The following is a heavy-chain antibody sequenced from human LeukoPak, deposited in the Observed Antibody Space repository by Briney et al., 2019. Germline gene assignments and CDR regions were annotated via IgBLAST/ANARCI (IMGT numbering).Heavy chain of an antibody. Sequence: SETLSLTCTVSAGSISSYYWSWIRQPPGKGLEWIGYIYYSGSTNYNPYLKSRVTISVDTSKTQFSLKLSSVTAADTAVYSCAGGDCGGDCYSGAWFDPWGQGTLVTVSS. CDR2: IYYSGST. D-gene: IGHD2-21*02. CDR1: AGSISSYY. J-gene: IGHJ5*02. V-gene: IGHV4-59*12. CDR3: AGGDCGGDCYSGAWFDP.